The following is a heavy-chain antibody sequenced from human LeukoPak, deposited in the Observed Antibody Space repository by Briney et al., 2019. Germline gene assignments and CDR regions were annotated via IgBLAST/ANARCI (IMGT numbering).Heavy chain of an antibody. CDR2: IYYSGST. D-gene: IGHD3-10*01. J-gene: IGHJ4*02. V-gene: IGHV4-59*01. CDR1: GGSISSYY. Sequence: SETLSLTCTVSGGSISSYYWSWIRQPPGKGLEWIGYIYYSGSTNYNPSLKSRVTISVDTSKNQFSLKLSSVTAADTAVYYCARTQADYYGSGSSYYFDYWGQGTLVTVSS. CDR3: ARTQADYYGSGSSYYFDY.